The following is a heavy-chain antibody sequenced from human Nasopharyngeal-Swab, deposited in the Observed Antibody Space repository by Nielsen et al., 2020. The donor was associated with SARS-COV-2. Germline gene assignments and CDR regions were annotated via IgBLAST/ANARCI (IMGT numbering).Heavy chain of an antibody. CDR1: GFTFSSYS. CDR3: ARDPLSSWQAIGNWYFDL. Sequence: GESLKISCAASGFTFSSYSMNWVRQAPGKGLEWVSSVSSTSSYIYYADSLKGRFTISRDNAKNSLYPQLNSLRAEDTAVYYCARDPLSSWQAIGNWYFDLWGRGTLVTVSS. J-gene: IGHJ2*01. V-gene: IGHV3-21*01. D-gene: IGHD6-13*01. CDR2: VSSTSSYI.